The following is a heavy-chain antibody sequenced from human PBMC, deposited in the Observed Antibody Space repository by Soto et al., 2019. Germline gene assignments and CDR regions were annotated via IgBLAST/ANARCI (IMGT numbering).Heavy chain of an antibody. J-gene: IGHJ4*02. V-gene: IGHV3-23*01. D-gene: IGHD5-12*01. Sequence: EVQLLESGGGLVQPGWSLRLACAASGFSFNSYDMVWCRQAPGKGLEWVSVISARGGSSYFADSVKGRFTISRDNSKKVLSLEMNNLRAEDTATYFCAKGSSEYSASVDQWGQGTLVLVSS. CDR2: ISARGGSS. CDR3: AKGSSEYSASVDQ. CDR1: GFSFNSYD.